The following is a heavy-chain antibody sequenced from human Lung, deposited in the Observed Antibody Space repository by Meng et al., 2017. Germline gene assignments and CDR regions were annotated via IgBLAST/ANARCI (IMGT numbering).Heavy chain of an antibody. CDR3: ARDEDISAAGKLFGDY. D-gene: IGHD6-25*01. Sequence: ASVKVSCKPSGYNFPDYYIHWVRRAPGQGLEWMGRINPKSGDTHYAQKFQARVTMTGDTSISTAYMELSGQRSDDTAMYYCARDEDISAAGKLFGDYWGQGTLVTVSS. CDR2: INPKSGDT. J-gene: IGHJ4*02. V-gene: IGHV1-2*06. CDR1: GYNFPDYY.